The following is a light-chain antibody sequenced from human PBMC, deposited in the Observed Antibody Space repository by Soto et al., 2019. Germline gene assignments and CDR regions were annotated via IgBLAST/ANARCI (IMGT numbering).Light chain of an antibody. CDR3: QHYTNWPLT. CDR2: CAS. Sequence: EIVMTQSPATLSVSPGERATLSCRASHSVSSRLAWYQQKPGQAPRLLIYCASTRTTGLPARFSGSGSGTKFTLTISSLQSEDFAVYYCQHYTNWPLTFGGGTKVEIK. V-gene: IGKV3-15*01. J-gene: IGKJ4*01. CDR1: HSVSSR.